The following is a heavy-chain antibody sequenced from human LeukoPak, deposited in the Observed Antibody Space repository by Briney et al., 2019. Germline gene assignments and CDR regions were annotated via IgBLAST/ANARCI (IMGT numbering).Heavy chain of an antibody. J-gene: IGHJ3*02. CDR1: GFTFSSYA. CDR3: AKDSREYCTNGVCLKMKDAFDI. Sequence: PGGSLRLSCAASGFTFSSYAMSWVRQAPGKGLEWVSAISGSGGSTYYADSVKGRFTISRDNSKNTLYLQMNSLRAEDTAVYYCAKDSREYCTNGVCLKMKDAFDIWGQGTMVTVSS. D-gene: IGHD2-8*01. CDR2: ISGSGGST. V-gene: IGHV3-23*01.